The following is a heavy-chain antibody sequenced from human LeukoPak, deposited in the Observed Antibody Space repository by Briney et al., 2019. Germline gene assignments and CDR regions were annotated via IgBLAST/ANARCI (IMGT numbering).Heavy chain of an antibody. CDR1: GFTFSSFA. V-gene: IGHV3-23*01. J-gene: IGHJ4*02. CDR2: ITDSGSNS. D-gene: IGHD3-3*01. CDR3: TTPDRPLFGVVTEYYFDY. Sequence: PGGSLRLSCAASGFTFSSFAMSWVRQAPGKGLEWVSAITDSGSNSYYPDSVKGRFTISRDNSKNTLSLQMNSLSAEDTAVYYCTTPDRPLFGVVTEYYFDYWGQGTLVTVSS.